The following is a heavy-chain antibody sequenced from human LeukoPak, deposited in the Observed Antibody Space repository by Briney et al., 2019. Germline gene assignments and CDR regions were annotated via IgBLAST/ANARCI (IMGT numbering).Heavy chain of an antibody. J-gene: IGHJ4*02. CDR3: ARDRSLGATDFDY. CDR1: GYTFTSYG. Sequence: ASVKVSCKASGYTFTSYGISWVRQAPGQGLEWMGWISAYNGNTNYAQKLQGRVTMTTDISTSTAYMELRSLGSDDTAVYYCARDRSLGATDFDYWGQGTLVTVSS. D-gene: IGHD1-26*01. CDR2: ISAYNGNT. V-gene: IGHV1-18*01.